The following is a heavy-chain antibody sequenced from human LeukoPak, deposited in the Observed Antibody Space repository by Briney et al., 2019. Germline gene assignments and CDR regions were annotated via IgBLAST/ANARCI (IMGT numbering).Heavy chain of an antibody. D-gene: IGHD6-6*01. J-gene: IGHJ5*02. V-gene: IGHV4-59*12. Sequence: PSETLSLTCTVSGGSISSYYWSWIRQPPGKGLEWIGYIYYSGSTNYNPSLKSRVTISVDTSKNQFSLKLSSVTAADTAVYYCARGQQLVRHWFDPWGQGTLVTVSS. CDR2: IYYSGST. CDR1: GGSISSYY. CDR3: ARGQQLVRHWFDP.